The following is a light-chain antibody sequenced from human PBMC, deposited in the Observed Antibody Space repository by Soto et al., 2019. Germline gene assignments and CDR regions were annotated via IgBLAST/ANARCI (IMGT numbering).Light chain of an antibody. CDR3: QQYNYWPS. V-gene: IGKV3-15*01. Sequence: EIVMTQSPDTLSVSPGERATLSCRASESVNINLAWYQQKPGQAPRLLIYRASTRATGITARFSGSGSGTEYTLTINSLQSEDFAVYYCQQYNYWPSFGQGTKVDIK. CDR1: ESVNIN. CDR2: RAS. J-gene: IGKJ1*01.